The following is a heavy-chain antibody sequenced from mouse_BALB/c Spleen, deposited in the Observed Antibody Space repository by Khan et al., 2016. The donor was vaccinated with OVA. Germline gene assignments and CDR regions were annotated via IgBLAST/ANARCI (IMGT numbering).Heavy chain of an antibody. Sequence: DLVKPGASVKLSCKASGYTFTSYWINWIKQRPGQGLEWIGRIAPGSGSTDYNEMFKGKATLTVDTSSSTVYIQLSSLSSEDSAVYFWARENYYGSSCYSIDYWGQGTSVTVSS. V-gene: IGHV1S41*01. CDR1: GYTFTSYW. CDR2: IAPGSGST. CDR3: ARENYYGSSCYSIDY. J-gene: IGHJ4*01. D-gene: IGHD1-1*01.